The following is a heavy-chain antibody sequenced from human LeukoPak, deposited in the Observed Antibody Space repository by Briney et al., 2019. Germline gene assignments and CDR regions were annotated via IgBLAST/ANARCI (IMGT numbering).Heavy chain of an antibody. CDR3: AKDKAGYSSSWYDY. D-gene: IGHD6-13*01. J-gene: IGHJ4*02. V-gene: IGHV3-9*01. Sequence: SLRLSCAASGFTFDDYAMHWVRHAPGKGLEWVSGISWNSGSIGYADSVKGRFTISRDNAKNSLYLQMNSLRAEDTALYYCAKDKAGYSSSWYDYWGQGTLVIVSS. CDR1: GFTFDDYA. CDR2: ISWNSGSI.